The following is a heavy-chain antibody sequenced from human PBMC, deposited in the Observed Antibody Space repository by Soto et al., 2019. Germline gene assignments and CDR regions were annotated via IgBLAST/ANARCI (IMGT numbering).Heavy chain of an antibody. Sequence: GGSLRLSCAASGFTFSSYGMHWVRQAPGKGLEWVAVISYDGSNKYYADSVKGRFTISRDNSKDTLYLQMNSLRAEDTAVYYCAIYLGYCSGGGCYVADYWGQGTLVTVSS. CDR2: ISYDGSNK. J-gene: IGHJ4*02. CDR3: AIYLGYCSGGGCYVADY. V-gene: IGHV3-30*03. CDR1: GFTFSSYG. D-gene: IGHD2-15*01.